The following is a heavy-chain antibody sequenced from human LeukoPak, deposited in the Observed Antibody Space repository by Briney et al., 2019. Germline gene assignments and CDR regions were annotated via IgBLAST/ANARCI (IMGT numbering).Heavy chain of an antibody. CDR1: GFTFYDFA. CDR3: VKEGEMGQNYYGSGRYYYYMDV. J-gene: IGHJ6*03. D-gene: IGHD3-10*01. CDR2: INWNSGNI. V-gene: IGHV3-9*01. Sequence: PGGSLRLSCVASGFTFYDFAMHWVWHAPGKGVEWVSGINWNSGNIAYAGSVKGRFTISIDDAKNSLYLQMNSLRADDTALYYCVKEGEMGQNYYGSGRYYYYMDVWGKGTMVTVSS.